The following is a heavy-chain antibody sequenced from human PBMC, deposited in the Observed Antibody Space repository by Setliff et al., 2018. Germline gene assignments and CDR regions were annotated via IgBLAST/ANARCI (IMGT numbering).Heavy chain of an antibody. D-gene: IGHD3-10*01. CDR2: IYYSGST. CDR3: ARTSGSLHMEYYFDY. CDR1: GGSISSYY. V-gene: IGHV4-59*01. J-gene: IGHJ4*02. Sequence: PSETLSLTCTVSGGSISSYYWSWSRQPPGKGLEWIGYIYYSGSTNYNPPLKSRVTISVDTSKNQFSLKLSSVTAADTAVYYCARTSGSLHMEYYFDYWGQGTLVTVSS.